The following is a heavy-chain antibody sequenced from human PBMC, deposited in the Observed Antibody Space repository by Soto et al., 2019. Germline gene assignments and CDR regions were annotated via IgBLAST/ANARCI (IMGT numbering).Heavy chain of an antibody. V-gene: IGHV1-2*02. D-gene: IGHD1-7*01. Sequence: ASVKVSCKASGYTFTGYYMHWVRQAPGQGLEWMGWINPNSGGTNYAQKFQGRVTMTRDTSISTAYMEPSRLRSDDTAVYYCARGWITGTTDVAFDIWGQGTMVTVSS. CDR3: ARGWITGTTDVAFDI. CDR2: INPNSGGT. CDR1: GYTFTGYY. J-gene: IGHJ3*02.